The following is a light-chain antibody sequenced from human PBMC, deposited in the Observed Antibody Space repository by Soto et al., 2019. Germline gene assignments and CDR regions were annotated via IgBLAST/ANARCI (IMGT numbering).Light chain of an antibody. Sequence: QSVLSQPASVSGSPGQSITISCTGTSSDVGGYDYVSWYQQHPGKAPKLMIYEVSNRPSGVSDRFSGSKSGNTASLTLSGLQAEDEADYYCYSYRSGSTVVFGGGTKLTVL. CDR2: EVS. CDR1: SSDVGGYDY. V-gene: IGLV2-14*01. CDR3: YSYRSGSTVV. J-gene: IGLJ2*01.